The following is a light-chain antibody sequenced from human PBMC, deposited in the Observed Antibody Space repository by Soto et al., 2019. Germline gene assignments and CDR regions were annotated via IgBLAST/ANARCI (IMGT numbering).Light chain of an antibody. CDR3: QQRGNWPRT. J-gene: IGKJ2*02. Sequence: EIVLTQCPATLSLSPGERATLSCRASQSVSSYLTWYQQKPGQAPRLLIYDASNRATDIPARFSGSGSGTDFTPTISSLEPEDFAVYYCQQRGNWPRTFGQGTKLEIK. CDR1: QSVSSY. V-gene: IGKV3-11*01. CDR2: DAS.